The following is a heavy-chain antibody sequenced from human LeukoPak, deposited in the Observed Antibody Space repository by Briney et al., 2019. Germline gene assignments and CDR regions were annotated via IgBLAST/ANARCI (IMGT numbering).Heavy chain of an antibody. Sequence: KSGGSLRLSCAASGFNFNDYYMTWIRQAPGKGLEWLSYISSTTGRIIYYADSVKGRFTISRDNTKNSLFLQMVSLRVEDTAVYYCARYYSDAFDVWGQGTVVTASS. D-gene: IGHD3-10*01. CDR2: ISSTTGRII. CDR1: GFNFNDYY. J-gene: IGHJ3*01. CDR3: ARYYSDAFDV. V-gene: IGHV3-11*04.